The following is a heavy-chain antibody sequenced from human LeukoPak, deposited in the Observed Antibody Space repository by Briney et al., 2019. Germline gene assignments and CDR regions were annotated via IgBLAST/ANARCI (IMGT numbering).Heavy chain of an antibody. CDR3: ARSPRLQLLTPHYFDY. D-gene: IGHD5-18*01. V-gene: IGHV4-59*01. J-gene: IGHJ4*02. CDR1: GGSISSYY. Sequence: SETLSLTCTVSGGSISSYYWSWIRQPPGKGLEWIGYIYYSGSTNYNPSLKSRVTISVDTSKNQFSLKLSSVTAADTAVYYRARSPRLQLLTPHYFDYWGQGTLVTVSS. CDR2: IYYSGST.